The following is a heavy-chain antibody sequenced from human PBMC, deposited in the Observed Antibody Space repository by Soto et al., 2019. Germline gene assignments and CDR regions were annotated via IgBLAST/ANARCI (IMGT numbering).Heavy chain of an antibody. CDR3: ARDQLRPGILYSLGVLLPEYGL. D-gene: IGHD3-22*01. CDR2: ISVSGNNA. CDR1: GFAFSTFA. V-gene: IGHV3-23*01. J-gene: IGHJ4*02. Sequence: GGSLRLSCAASGFAFSTFAITWVRQAPGKGLEWVAAISVSGNNAYYADSVKGRFTISRDNSQNSVFLQMSSLRADDTAVYYCARDQLRPGILYSLGVLLPEYGLWGQGTLVTVSS.